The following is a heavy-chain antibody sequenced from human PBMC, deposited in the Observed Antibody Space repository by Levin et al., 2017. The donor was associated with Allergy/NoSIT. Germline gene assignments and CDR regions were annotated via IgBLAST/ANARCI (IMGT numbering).Heavy chain of an antibody. CDR3: TTDSNSGNYYVYAFDI. CDR1: GFSFSNAW. J-gene: IGHJ3*02. D-gene: IGHD1-26*01. V-gene: IGHV3-15*01. Sequence: GESLKISCAASGFSFSNAWMSWVRQAPGKGREWVGRIKSKTDGGTTDYAAPVKGGFTISRDDSKNTLYLQMNSLKTEDTAVYYCTTDSNSGNYYVYAFDIWGQGTMVTVSS. CDR2: IKSKTDGGTT.